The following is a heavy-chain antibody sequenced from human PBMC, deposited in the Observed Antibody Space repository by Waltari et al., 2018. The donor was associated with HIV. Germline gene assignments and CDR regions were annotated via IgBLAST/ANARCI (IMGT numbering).Heavy chain of an antibody. CDR3: ARMKRSYGSGQARYFYFGMDV. CDR1: GFSVSDHY. CDR2: LYNEGRT. V-gene: IGHV3-53*01. J-gene: IGHJ6*02. D-gene: IGHD3-10*01. Sequence: EVQLVESGGGLVQPGGSLRLPCAASGFSVSDHYMSWVRLAPGKGLQWVSVLYNEGRTQYIDSVKGRLTIFRDNSKNALYLQMNSLRVDDTAVYYCARMKRSYGSGQARYFYFGMDVWGQGTTVIVSS.